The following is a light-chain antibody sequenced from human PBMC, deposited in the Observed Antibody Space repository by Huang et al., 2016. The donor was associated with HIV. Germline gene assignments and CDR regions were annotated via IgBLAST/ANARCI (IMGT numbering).Light chain of an antibody. CDR1: QRISSW. CDR3: QLTNSFPS. Sequence: DIQMTQSPSSVSAFVGDRVTITCRASQRISSWLAWYQQKPGKAPKLLVYAASTWQSGVPSRFSGSGSVTEFTLTISSLQPEDFATYYCQLTNSFPSFGQGTKVE. J-gene: IGKJ2*01. CDR2: AAS. V-gene: IGKV1D-12*01.